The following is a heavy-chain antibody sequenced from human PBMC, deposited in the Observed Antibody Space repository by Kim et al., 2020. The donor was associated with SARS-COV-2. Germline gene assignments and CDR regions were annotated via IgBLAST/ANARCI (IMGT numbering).Heavy chain of an antibody. D-gene: IGHD6-13*01. CDR1: GFTFSSYG. CDR2: ISYDGSNK. J-gene: IGHJ6*02. Sequence: GGSLRLSCAASGFTFSSYGMHWVRQAPGKGLEWVAVISYDGSNKYYADSVKGRFTISRDNSKNTLYLQMNSLRAEDTAVYYCAKDLYSEVPGRYYYYGMDVWGQGTTVTVSS. V-gene: IGHV3-30*18. CDR3: AKDLYSEVPGRYYYYGMDV.